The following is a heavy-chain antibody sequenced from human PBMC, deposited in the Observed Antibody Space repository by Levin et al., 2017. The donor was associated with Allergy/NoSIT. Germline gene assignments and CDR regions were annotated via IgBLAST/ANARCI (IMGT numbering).Heavy chain of an antibody. Sequence: GGSLRLSCQASGYTFSNNWIVWVRQMPGKGLEWMGVIFPGDSDTRYSPSFEAQVTFSADKSINTAYMQWSSLKASDTAIYYCARTRRGYSYGLEPVDHWGQGTLVTVSS. V-gene: IGHV5-51*01. CDR1: GYTFSNNW. J-gene: IGHJ4*02. D-gene: IGHD5-18*01. CDR3: ARTRRGYSYGLEPVDH. CDR2: IFPGDSDT.